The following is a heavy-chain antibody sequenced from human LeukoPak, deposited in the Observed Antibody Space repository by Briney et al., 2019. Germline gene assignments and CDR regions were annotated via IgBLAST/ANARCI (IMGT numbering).Heavy chain of an antibody. J-gene: IGHJ4*02. D-gene: IGHD2-15*01. V-gene: IGHV3-30*02. CDR2: IWYGGSNK. CDR1: GFTFSSYG. Sequence: GGSLRLSCVASGFTFSSYGMHWVRQAPGKGLEWVAVIWYGGSNKYYADSVKGRFTISRDNSKNTLYLQMNSLRAEDTAVYYCAKIKRLGYCSGGSCSTQGIDYWGQGTLVTVSS. CDR3: AKIKRLGYCSGGSCSTQGIDY.